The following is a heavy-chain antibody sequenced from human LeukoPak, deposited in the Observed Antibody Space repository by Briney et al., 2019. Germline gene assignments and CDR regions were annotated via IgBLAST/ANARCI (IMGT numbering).Heavy chain of an antibody. CDR3: ARHKSGSYYAFDY. D-gene: IGHD1-26*01. J-gene: IGHJ4*02. CDR1: GGSISSYY. CDR2: IYYSGST. V-gene: IGHV4-59*08. Sequence: PSETLSLTCTVSGGSISSYYWSWIRQPPGKGLEWIGYIYYSGSTNYNPSLKSRVTISVDTSKNQFSLKLSSVTAADTAVYYCARHKSGSYYAFDYWGQGTLVIVSS.